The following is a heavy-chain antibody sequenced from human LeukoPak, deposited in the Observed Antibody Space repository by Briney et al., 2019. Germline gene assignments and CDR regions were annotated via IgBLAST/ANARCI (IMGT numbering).Heavy chain of an antibody. V-gene: IGHV4-4*02. CDR3: ARTYYDSSGYYYFAYYYYYMDV. Sequence: SETLSLTCAVSGGSISSSNWWSWVRQPPGKGLEWIGEIYHSGNTNYNPSLKSRVTISVDKSKNQFSLKLSSVTAADTAVYYCARTYYDSSGYYYFAYYYYYMDVWGKGTAVTVSS. J-gene: IGHJ6*03. CDR2: IYHSGNT. CDR1: GGSISSSNW. D-gene: IGHD3-22*01.